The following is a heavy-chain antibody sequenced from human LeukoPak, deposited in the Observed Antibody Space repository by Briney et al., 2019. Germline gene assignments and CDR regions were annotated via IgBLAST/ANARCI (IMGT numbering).Heavy chain of an antibody. CDR1: GYTFTGYF. CDR3: ARWRGYSSGWSGPFDD. V-gene: IGHV1-2*02. CDR2: IHPNNGGT. D-gene: IGHD6-19*01. J-gene: IGHJ4*02. Sequence: DSVTVSCTASGYTFTGYFMHWVRQAPGQRLEWMPWIHPNNGGTNYAQTFQGRVTMTSDTSISTGYMELSRLTYDDTAFYYCARWRGYSSGWSGPFDDWGQGTLVTVSS.